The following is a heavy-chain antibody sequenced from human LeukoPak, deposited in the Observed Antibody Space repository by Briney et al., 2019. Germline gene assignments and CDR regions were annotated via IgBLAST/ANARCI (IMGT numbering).Heavy chain of an antibody. J-gene: IGHJ4*02. CDR2: INHSGST. Sequence: SETLSLTCAVYGGSFSGYYWSWIRQPPGKGLEWIREINHSGSTNYNPSLKSRVTISVDTSKNQFSLKLSSVTAADTAVYYCARDTKSTTVVTPFDYWGQGTLVTVSS. CDR3: ARDTKSTTVVTPFDY. CDR1: GGSFSGYY. D-gene: IGHD4-23*01. V-gene: IGHV4-34*01.